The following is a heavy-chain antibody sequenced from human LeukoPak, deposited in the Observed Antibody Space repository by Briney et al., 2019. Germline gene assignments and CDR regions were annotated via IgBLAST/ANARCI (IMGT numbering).Heavy chain of an antibody. Sequence: PGGSLRLSCAASGFTFSSYAMHWVRQAPGKGLEWVAVISYDGSNKYYADSVKGRFTISRDNSKNTLYLQMNSLRAEDTAVYYCAKDRSLIAVAGIEYYFDYWGQGTLVTVSS. CDR1: GFTFSSYA. D-gene: IGHD6-19*01. V-gene: IGHV3-30*04. CDR2: ISYDGSNK. CDR3: AKDRSLIAVAGIEYYFDY. J-gene: IGHJ4*02.